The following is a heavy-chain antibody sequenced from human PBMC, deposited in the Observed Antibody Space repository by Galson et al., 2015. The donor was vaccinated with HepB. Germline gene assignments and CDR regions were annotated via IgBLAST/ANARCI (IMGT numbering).Heavy chain of an antibody. J-gene: IGHJ4*02. D-gene: IGHD3-10*01. CDR2: INAGNGNT. Sequence: SVKVSCKASGYTFTSYAMHWVRQAPGQRLEWMGWINAGNGNTKYSQKFQGRVTITRDTSASTAYMELSSLRSEDTAVYYCARGRSYGSGRGPNDYWGQGTLVTVSS. CDR3: ARGRSYGSGRGPNDY. V-gene: IGHV1-3*01. CDR1: GYTFTSYA.